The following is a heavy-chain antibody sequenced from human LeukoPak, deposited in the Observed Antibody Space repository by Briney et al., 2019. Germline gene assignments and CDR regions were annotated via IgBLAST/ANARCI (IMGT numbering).Heavy chain of an antibody. CDR1: GFTFSSYG. Sequence: GRSLRLSCAASGFTFSSYGLHWVRQAPGKGLEWVSAISGSDSREDYADSVKGRFTISRDTSKDTLYLQMNDLRAEDTARYYCAKALGYVDPFDYWGQGTLVTVSS. CDR3: AKALGYVDPFDY. CDR2: ISGSDSRE. D-gene: IGHD5-12*01. V-gene: IGHV3-23*01. J-gene: IGHJ4*02.